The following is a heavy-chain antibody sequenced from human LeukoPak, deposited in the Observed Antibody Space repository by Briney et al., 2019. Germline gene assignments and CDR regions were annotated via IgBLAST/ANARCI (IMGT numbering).Heavy chain of an antibody. CDR2: ISVSGNT. V-gene: IGHV3-23*01. CDR3: AQDIAWGAFEH. J-gene: IGHJ4*02. Sequence: GGSLRLSCAASGFTLSSYAMSWVRQAPGKGLEWVSAISVSGNTYHADSVKGRFTISRDSSKNTLYLQMNRLRVEDTALYYCAQDIAWGAFEHWGQGTLVTVSS. D-gene: IGHD7-27*01. CDR1: GFTLSSYA.